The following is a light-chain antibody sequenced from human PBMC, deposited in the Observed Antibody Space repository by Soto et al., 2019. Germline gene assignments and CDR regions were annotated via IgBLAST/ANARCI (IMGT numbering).Light chain of an antibody. V-gene: IGKV1-13*02. CDR1: QGIGSA. CDR2: DAS. J-gene: IGKJ4*01. Sequence: AIQLTQSTSSLSASVGDRVSITCRASQGIGSALAWYQLKPGAAPTLLIYDASTLESGVPSRFSGSRSGADFTLTISSLQPEDFATYYCQNFRSSAISFGGGTKVEIK. CDR3: QNFRSSAIS.